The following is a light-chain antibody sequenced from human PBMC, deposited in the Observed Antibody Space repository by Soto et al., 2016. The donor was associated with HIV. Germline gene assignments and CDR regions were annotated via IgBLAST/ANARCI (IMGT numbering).Light chain of an antibody. CDR1: QDISTW. V-gene: IGKV1-12*01. CDR2: AAS. CDR3: QQANSFPRT. Sequence: DIQMTQSPSSVSASVGDRVTITCRASQDISTWLAWYRQKPGKAPKLLIYAASTLQSGVPSRFSGSGSATDFTLTISSLQPEDFATYYCQQANSFPRTFGPVGTKWI. J-gene: IGKJ3*01.